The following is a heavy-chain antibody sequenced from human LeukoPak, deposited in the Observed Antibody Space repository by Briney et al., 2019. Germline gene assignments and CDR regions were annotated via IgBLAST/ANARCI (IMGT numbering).Heavy chain of an antibody. V-gene: IGHV3-23*01. Sequence: PGGSLRLSCAASGFTFNSYAMSWVRQAPGKGLEWISAISGSGGSTYYADSVKGRFTISRGNSKNTLYLQMNSLRVEDTAVYYCAKVRAPSAIYWFDPWGQGTLVTVSS. CDR2: ISGSGGST. CDR1: GFTFNSYA. D-gene: IGHD2-2*02. CDR3: AKVRAPSAIYWFDP. J-gene: IGHJ5*02.